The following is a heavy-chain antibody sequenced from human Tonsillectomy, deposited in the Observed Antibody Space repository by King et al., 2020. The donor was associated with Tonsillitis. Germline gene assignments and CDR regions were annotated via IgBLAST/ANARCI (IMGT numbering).Heavy chain of an antibody. Sequence: VQLVESGGGLVQPGGSLRLSCAASGFTFSSYWMSWVRQAPGKGLEWVANIKKDGSEKYYVDSVKGRLTISRENAKNSLYLQMNSLRAEDTAVYYCAXGLSHQGGYYFDLWGRXXLVTV. CDR2: IKKDGSEK. CDR1: GFTFSSYW. J-gene: IGHJ2*01. D-gene: IGHD3-22*01. V-gene: IGHV3-7*03. CDR3: AXGLSHQGGYYFDL.